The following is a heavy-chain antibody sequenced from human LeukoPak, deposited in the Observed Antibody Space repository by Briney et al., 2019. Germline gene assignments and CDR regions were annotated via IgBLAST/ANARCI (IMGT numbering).Heavy chain of an antibody. J-gene: IGHJ6*02. CDR1: GGSFSGYY. Sequence: SETLSLTCAVYGGSFSGYYWSWIRQPPGKGLEWIGEINHSGSTNYNPPLKSRVTISVDTSKNRFSLKLSSVTAADTAVYYCARFQWLATYYYYYYGMDVWGQGTTVTVSS. CDR2: INHSGST. V-gene: IGHV4-34*01. CDR3: ARFQWLATYYYYYYGMDV. D-gene: IGHD6-19*01.